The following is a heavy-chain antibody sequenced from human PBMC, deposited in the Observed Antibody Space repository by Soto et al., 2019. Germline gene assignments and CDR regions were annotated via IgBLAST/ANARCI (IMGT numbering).Heavy chain of an antibody. V-gene: IGHV4-59*01. Sequence: SETLSLTCTFSGCSISSYYWSWIRQPPGKGLEWIGYIYYSGSTNYNPSLKSRVTISVDTSKNQFSLKLSSVTAADTAVYYCARVFGPTVTSWYAFDIWGQGTMVTVSS. CDR3: ARVFGPTVTSWYAFDI. D-gene: IGHD4-17*01. J-gene: IGHJ3*02. CDR2: IYYSGST. CDR1: GCSISSYY.